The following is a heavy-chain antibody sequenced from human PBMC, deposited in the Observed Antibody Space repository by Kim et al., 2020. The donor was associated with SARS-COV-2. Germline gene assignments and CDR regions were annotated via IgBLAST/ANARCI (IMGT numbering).Heavy chain of an antibody. Sequence: ESLRLSCAASGFTFADSVMHWVRQAPGKGLEWVALVSGDGGTTYYADSVKGRFTISRDNSKDSLYLQMNSLRTDDNALYYCSKAAGWLPMYWGQGTLVTVSS. D-gene: IGHD6-19*01. J-gene: IGHJ4*02. CDR1: GFTFADSV. V-gene: IGHV3-43*02. CDR3: SKAAGWLPMY. CDR2: VSGDGGTT.